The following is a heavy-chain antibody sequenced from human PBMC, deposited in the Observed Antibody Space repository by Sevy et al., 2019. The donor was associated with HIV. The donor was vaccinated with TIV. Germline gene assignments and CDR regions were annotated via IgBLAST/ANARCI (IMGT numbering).Heavy chain of an antibody. D-gene: IGHD1-20*01. CDR3: ARVGFNWNDVDY. CDR1: GGSMNIYY. CDR2: IYYSGST. Sequence: SETLSLTCTVSGGSMNIYYWSWIRQPPGKGLEWIGYIYYSGSTNYNPSLTSRVTISVDTSKNQFSLKLRSVTAADTAVYYCARVGFNWNDVDYWGQGTLVTVSS. V-gene: IGHV4-59*01. J-gene: IGHJ4*02.